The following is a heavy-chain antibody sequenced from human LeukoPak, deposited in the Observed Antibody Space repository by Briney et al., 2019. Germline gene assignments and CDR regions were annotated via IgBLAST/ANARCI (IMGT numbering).Heavy chain of an antibody. J-gene: IGHJ4*02. V-gene: IGHV4-59*12. CDR3: AREDQILLYYFDY. CDR2: IYYGGSI. Sequence: SETLSLTCTVSGDSISNYYWSWMRQSPGKGLEWIAYIYYGGSINYNPSLKSRVTMSVDTSKNQFSLKLSSVTAADTAVYYCAREDQILLYYFDYWGQGTLVTVSS. CDR1: GDSISNYY.